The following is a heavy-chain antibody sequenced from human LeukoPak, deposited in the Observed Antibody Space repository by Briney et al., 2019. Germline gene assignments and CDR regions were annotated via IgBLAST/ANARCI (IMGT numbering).Heavy chain of an antibody. CDR3: ASAYDSSGYYYH. CDR2: ISAYNGNT. CDR1: GYTFTSYG. Sequence: ASVKVSCKASGYTFTSYGISWLRQAPGQGLEWMGWISAYNGNTNYAQKLQGRVTMTTDTSTSTAYMELRSLRSDDTAVYYCASAYDSSGYYYHWGQGTLVTVSS. J-gene: IGHJ5*02. D-gene: IGHD3-22*01. V-gene: IGHV1-18*01.